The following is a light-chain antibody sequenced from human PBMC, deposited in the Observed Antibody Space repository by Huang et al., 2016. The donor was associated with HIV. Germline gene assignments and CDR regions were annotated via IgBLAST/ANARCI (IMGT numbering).Light chain of an antibody. J-gene: IGKJ4*01. Sequence: DIVMTQSPDSLAVSLGERATIKCKSSQSVLHSSNNRNYLAWYQQKPGQPPKLLMYWASTRESGVPDRFSGSGSGTDFTLTIRSLQTEDAAVYYCQQYYSTPLTFGGGTKVEIK. CDR3: QQYYSTPLT. CDR1: QSVLHSSNNRNY. CDR2: WAS. V-gene: IGKV4-1*01.